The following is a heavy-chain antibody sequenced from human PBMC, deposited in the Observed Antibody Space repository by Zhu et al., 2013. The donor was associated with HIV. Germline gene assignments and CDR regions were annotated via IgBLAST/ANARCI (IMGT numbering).Heavy chain of an antibody. V-gene: IGHV1-2*02. CDR1: GYTFTSHY. CDR3: SRTKMFAGYWSDF. CDR2: ISPNNGGT. J-gene: IGHJ4*02. Sequence: QVQLVQSGAEVKKPGASINLSCKTSGYTFTSHYMHWIRQAPGQGLEWMGWISPNNGGTIYEQKFQGRVTMTRDTSITTAYMELTRLTPDDTAVYYCSRTKMFAGYWSDFWGQGTLVTVSS. D-gene: IGHD3-9*01.